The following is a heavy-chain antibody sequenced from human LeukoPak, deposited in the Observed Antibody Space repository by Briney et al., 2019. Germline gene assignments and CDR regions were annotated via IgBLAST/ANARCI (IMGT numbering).Heavy chain of an antibody. CDR2: ISGSGGST. D-gene: IGHD1-26*01. CDR3: ARYRFVVGATDSFDI. CDR1: GFTFSSYW. Sequence: GGSLRLSCAASGFTFSSYWMSWVRQAPGKGLEWVSAISGSGGSTYYADSVKGRFTISRDNSKNTLSLQMNSLRAEDTAVYYCARYRFVVGATDSFDIWGQGTMVTVSS. V-gene: IGHV3-23*01. J-gene: IGHJ3*02.